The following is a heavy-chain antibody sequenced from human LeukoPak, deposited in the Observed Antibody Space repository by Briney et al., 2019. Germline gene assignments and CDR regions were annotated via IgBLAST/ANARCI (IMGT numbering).Heavy chain of an antibody. J-gene: IGHJ4*02. CDR3: ASYYYDSSGYRNY. D-gene: IGHD3-22*01. Sequence: KPGGSLRLSCAASGFTFSDYYMSWIRQAPGKGLEWVSYISGSCSNIYYADSVKGRFTVSRDNAMNSLYLQMNSLRGEDTAVYYCASYYYDSSGYRNYWGQGTLVTVSS. CDR2: ISGSCSNI. V-gene: IGHV3-11*04. CDR1: GFTFSDYY.